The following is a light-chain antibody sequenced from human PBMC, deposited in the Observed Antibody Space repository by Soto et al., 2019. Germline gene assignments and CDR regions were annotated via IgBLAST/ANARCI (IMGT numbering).Light chain of an antibody. V-gene: IGLV2-14*01. CDR2: EVG. Sequence: QSALTQPASVSGSPGQSITISCTGTSTDVGGYNHVSWYQQYPGKAPKLMIYEVGNRPSGVSDRFSGSKSGNTASLTISGLQAEDEADYYCSSYTTANSHVLFGGGTKLTVL. CDR3: SSYTTANSHVL. CDR1: STDVGGYNH. J-gene: IGLJ2*01.